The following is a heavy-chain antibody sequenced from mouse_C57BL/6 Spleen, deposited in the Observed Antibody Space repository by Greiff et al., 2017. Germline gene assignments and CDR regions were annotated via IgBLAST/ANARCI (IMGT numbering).Heavy chain of an antibody. J-gene: IGHJ3*01. V-gene: IGHV1-54*01. CDR3: ARSLLYCNYSSWFAY. CDR1: GYAFTNYL. Sequence: VMLVESGAELVRPGTSVKVSCKASGYAFTNYLIEWVKQRPGQGLERNGVINPGSGGTNYNEKFKGKATLTADKSSSTAYMQLSSLTSEDSAVYFCARSLLYCNYSSWFAYWGQGTLVTVSA. D-gene: IGHD2-1*01. CDR2: INPGSGGT.